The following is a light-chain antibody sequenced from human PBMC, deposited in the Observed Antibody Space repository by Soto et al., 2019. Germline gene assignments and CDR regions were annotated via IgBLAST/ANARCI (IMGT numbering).Light chain of an antibody. J-gene: IGLJ2*01. CDR1: KLGDKY. CDR3: QAGDSSPV. Sequence: SYELTQPPSVSVSPGQTASITCSGDKLGDKYACWYQQKPGPSPVLIIYQNMKRHSGIPERFSGSNSGNPAALTITGPQAMDEADYYCQAGDSSPVFGGGTKLTVL. V-gene: IGLV3-1*01. CDR2: QNM.